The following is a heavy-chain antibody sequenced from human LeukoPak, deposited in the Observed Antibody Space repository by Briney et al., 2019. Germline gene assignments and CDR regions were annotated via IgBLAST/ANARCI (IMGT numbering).Heavy chain of an antibody. Sequence: GASVKVSCKASGYTFTSYYMHWVRQAPGQGLEWMGIINPSGGSTSYAQKFQGRVTMTRDTSTSTVYMELSSLRSEDTAVYYCARDRGQWLLPNGIYYYYGMDVWGQGTTATVSS. CDR1: GYTFTSYY. CDR3: ARDRGQWLLPNGIYYYYGMDV. J-gene: IGHJ6*02. CDR2: INPSGGST. V-gene: IGHV1-46*01. D-gene: IGHD3-22*01.